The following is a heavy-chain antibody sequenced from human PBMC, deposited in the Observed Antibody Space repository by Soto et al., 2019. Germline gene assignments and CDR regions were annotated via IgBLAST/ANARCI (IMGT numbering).Heavy chain of an antibody. V-gene: IGHV4-59*01. Sequence: QVQLQESGPGLVKPSETLSLTCSVSGGSINDYYWTWIRQPPGKRPEWIGYIYYSGSTNYNPSLKSRVTVSVDTSKNQFSLKPSSVTAADTGVYYCARTNYYGSGYYFDYWGQGTLVTVSS. CDR3: ARTNYYGSGYYFDY. J-gene: IGHJ4*02. CDR2: IYYSGST. D-gene: IGHD3-10*01. CDR1: GGSINDYY.